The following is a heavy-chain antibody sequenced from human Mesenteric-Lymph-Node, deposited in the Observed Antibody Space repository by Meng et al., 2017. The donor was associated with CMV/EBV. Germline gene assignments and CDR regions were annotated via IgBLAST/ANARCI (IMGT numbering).Heavy chain of an antibody. D-gene: IGHD3-3*01. Sequence: GGSLRLSCAASGFTFDDYAMHWVRQAPGKGLEWVAHIVYDGGIKYYEDSVKGRFSISRDNSENTVYLQMNSLRVEDTAMYYCAKDRGGAIFWSGFHFDSWGQGMLVTVSS. CDR3: AKDRGGAIFWSGFHFDS. CDR2: IVYDGGIK. V-gene: IGHV3-30*18. CDR1: GFTFDDYA. J-gene: IGHJ4*02.